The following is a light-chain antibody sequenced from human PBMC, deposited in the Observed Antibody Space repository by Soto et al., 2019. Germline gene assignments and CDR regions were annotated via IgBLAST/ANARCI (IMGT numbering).Light chain of an antibody. V-gene: IGKV1-39*01. Sequence: DIQMTQSPSSLSASVGDRVTITCRASQSISSYLNWYQQKPGKAPKLLIYAASSLQSGVPSRFSGSGSGTDFALTISSLQPEDFATYFCQQSYRAPPRTFGKGTKVDIK. J-gene: IGKJ1*01. CDR1: QSISSY. CDR3: QQSYRAPPRT. CDR2: AAS.